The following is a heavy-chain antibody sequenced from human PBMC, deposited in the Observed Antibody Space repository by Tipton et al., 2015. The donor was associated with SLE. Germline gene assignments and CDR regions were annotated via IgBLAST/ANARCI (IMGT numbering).Heavy chain of an antibody. V-gene: IGHV4-39*07. D-gene: IGHD5-24*01. CDR2: INHSGSS. CDR1: GGSISSSNYY. J-gene: IGHJ4*02. CDR3: AIGRDGYNVDF. Sequence: LTCTVSGGSISSSNYYWNWIRQPPGKGLEWIGEINHSGSSNYNPSLKSRVTISVDASKNQFSLKLTSVTAADTAVYYCAIGRDGYNVDFWGQGTLVTVSS.